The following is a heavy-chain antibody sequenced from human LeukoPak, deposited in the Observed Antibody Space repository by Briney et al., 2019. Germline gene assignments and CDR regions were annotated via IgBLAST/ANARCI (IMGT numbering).Heavy chain of an antibody. CDR1: GYTFTSYG. J-gene: IGHJ4*02. Sequence: GASVKVSCKASGYTFTSYGISWVRQAPGQGLEWMGRINPNSGGTNYAQKFQGRVTMTRDTSNSTVYMELSRLRSDDTAVYYCARVGYYESSGYYEYWGQGTLVTVSS. D-gene: IGHD3-22*01. CDR3: ARVGYYESSGYYEY. V-gene: IGHV1-2*06. CDR2: INPNSGGT.